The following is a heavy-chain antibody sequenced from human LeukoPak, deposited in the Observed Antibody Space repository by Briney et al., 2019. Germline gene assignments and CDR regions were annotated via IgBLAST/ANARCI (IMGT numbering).Heavy chain of an antibody. J-gene: IGHJ4*02. D-gene: IGHD5-18*01. CDR1: GFTFSSYE. CDR2: ISSSGSTI. Sequence: PGGSLRLSCAASGFTFSSYEMNWVRQAPGKGLEWVSCISSSGSTIYYADSVKGRFTISRDNAKNSLYLQMNSLRAEDTAVYYCASGGLQLWGPNFGGQGTLVTVSS. CDR3: ASGGLQLWGPNF. V-gene: IGHV3-48*03.